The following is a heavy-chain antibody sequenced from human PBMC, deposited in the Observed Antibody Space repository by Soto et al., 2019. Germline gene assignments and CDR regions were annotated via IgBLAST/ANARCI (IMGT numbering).Heavy chain of an antibody. CDR3: AGSSIVLRFLETKNPRGPDASDI. CDR2: INPSGGST. CDR1: GYTFTSYY. V-gene: IGHV1-46*01. D-gene: IGHD3-3*01. Sequence: ASVKVSCKASGYTFTSYYMHWVRQAPGQGLEWMGIINPSGGSTSYAQKFQGRVTMTRDTSTSTVYMELSSLRSEDTAVYYCAGSSIVLRFLETKNPRGPDASDIWSQGTMVTVSS. J-gene: IGHJ3*02.